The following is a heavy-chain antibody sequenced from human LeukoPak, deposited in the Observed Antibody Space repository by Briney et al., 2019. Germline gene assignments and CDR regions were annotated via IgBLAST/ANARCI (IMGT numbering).Heavy chain of an antibody. D-gene: IGHD3-22*01. J-gene: IGHJ5*02. CDR2: ISYDGSNK. V-gene: IGHV3-30*18. Sequence: GGSLRLSCAASGFTFSSYGMHWVRQAPGKGLEWVAVISYDGSNKYYADSVKGRFTISRDNSKNTLYLQMNSLRAEDTAVYYCAKDQGYYDSSGYYFGWFDPWGQGTLVTVSS. CDR1: GFTFSSYG. CDR3: AKDQGYYDSSGYYFGWFDP.